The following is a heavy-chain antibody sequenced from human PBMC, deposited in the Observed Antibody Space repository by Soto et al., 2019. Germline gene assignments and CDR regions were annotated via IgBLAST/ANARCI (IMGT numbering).Heavy chain of an antibody. Sequence: EVQLLESGGGLVQPGGSLRLSCAASGFTFSSYAMSWVRQAPGNGLEWVSAISGSGGSTYYADSVKGRFTISRDNSKNTLYLQMNGLRAEDTSVYYCAKADHYFWGSYRYTWGVPMDSWCEGTLVAVSS. D-gene: IGHD3-16*02. J-gene: IGHJ4*02. CDR1: GFTFSSYA. CDR2: ISGSGGST. V-gene: IGHV3-23*01. CDR3: AKADHYFWGSYRYTWGVPMDS.